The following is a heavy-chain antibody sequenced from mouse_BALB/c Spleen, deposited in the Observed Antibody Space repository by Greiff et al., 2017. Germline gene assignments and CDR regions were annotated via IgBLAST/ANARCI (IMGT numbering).Heavy chain of an antibody. CDR2: INPSNGGT. Sequence: QVHVKQSGAELVKPGASVKLSCKASGYTFTSYYMYWVKQRPGQGLEWIGEINPSNGGTNFTEKFKSKATLTVDKSSSTAYMQLSSLTSEDSAVYYCTRAGPFAYWGQGTLVTVSA. J-gene: IGHJ3*01. CDR3: TRAGPFAY. CDR1: GYTFTSYY. V-gene: IGHV1S81*02.